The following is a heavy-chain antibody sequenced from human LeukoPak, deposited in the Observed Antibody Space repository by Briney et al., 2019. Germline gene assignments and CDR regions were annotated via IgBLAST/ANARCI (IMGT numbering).Heavy chain of an antibody. Sequence: GGSLRLSCAASGFTFSNYAMSWVRQAPGKGLEWVSAISGSASSTYYADSVKGRFTISRDNSKNTLYLQMNSLRAEDTAVYYCAKAKGYSSIQRFDPWGQGTLVTVSS. CDR2: ISGSASST. V-gene: IGHV3-23*01. J-gene: IGHJ5*02. CDR1: GFTFSNYA. D-gene: IGHD6-13*01. CDR3: AKAKGYSSIQRFDP.